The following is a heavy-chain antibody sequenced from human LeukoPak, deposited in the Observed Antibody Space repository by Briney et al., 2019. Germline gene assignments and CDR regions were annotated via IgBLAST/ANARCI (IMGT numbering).Heavy chain of an antibody. CDR3: ARDGRYCSTTNCHAGEGWFDP. J-gene: IGHJ5*02. D-gene: IGHD2-2*01. Sequence: SETLSLTCAVYGGSFCGYYWSWIRQPPGEGLEWIGEINHGGSTSYNPSLKSRVTISVDTSKNQFSLKLTSVTAADTAVYYCARDGRYCSTTNCHAGEGWFDPWGQGTLVTVSS. V-gene: IGHV4-34*01. CDR1: GGSFCGYY. CDR2: INHGGST.